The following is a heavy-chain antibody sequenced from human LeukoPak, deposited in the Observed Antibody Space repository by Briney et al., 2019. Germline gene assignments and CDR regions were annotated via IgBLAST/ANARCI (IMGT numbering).Heavy chain of an antibody. V-gene: IGHV3-20*01. CDR1: VYTYCDFG. CDR3: ARKGLGGELGGFDS. CDR2: TNRRGDIK. Sequence: GVPVTLSCAPSVYTYCDFGMMWPPRVKGKGRVGVSGTNRRGDIKGYAGVVKGRFTTSRDNAKISLYQQMNSLRVEDTALYHCARKGLGGELGGFDSWGQGTLVTASS. J-gene: IGHJ4*02. D-gene: IGHD1-7*01.